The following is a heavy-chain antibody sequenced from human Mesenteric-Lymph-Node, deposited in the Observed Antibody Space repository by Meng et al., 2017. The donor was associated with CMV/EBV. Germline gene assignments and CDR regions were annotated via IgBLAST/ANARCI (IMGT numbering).Heavy chain of an antibody. V-gene: IGHV1-2*02. Sequence: ASVKVSCKASGYTFTGYYMHWVRQAPGQGLEWMGWINPNSGGTNYAQKFQGRVTMTTDTSTSTAYMELRSLRSDDTAVYYCARDRGQQLAQYFYYYGVDVWGQGTTVTVSS. J-gene: IGHJ6*02. D-gene: IGHD6-13*01. CDR3: ARDRGQQLAQYFYYYGVDV. CDR2: INPNSGGT. CDR1: GYTFTGYY.